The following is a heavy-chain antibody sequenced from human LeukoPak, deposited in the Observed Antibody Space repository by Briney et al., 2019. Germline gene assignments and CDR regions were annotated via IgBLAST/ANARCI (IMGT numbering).Heavy chain of an antibody. D-gene: IGHD3-22*01. Sequence: GGSLRLSCAASGFTFSSYAMPWVRQAPGKGLEYVSAISSNGGSTYYANSVKGRFTISRDNSKNTLYLQMGSLRAEDMAVYYCAREYYYDSSGYYSFDYWGQGTLVTASS. CDR2: ISSNGGST. CDR3: AREYYYDSSGYYSFDY. CDR1: GFTFSSYA. J-gene: IGHJ4*02. V-gene: IGHV3-64*01.